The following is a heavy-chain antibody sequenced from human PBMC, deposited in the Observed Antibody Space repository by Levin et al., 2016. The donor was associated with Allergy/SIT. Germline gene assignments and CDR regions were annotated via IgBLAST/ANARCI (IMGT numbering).Heavy chain of an antibody. Sequence: GESLKISCKGSGYSFTSYWIGWVRQMPGKGLEWMGIIYPGDSDTRYSPSFQGQVTISADKSISTAYLQWSSLKASDTAMYYCARQLYYDSSGYPLFTNYGMDVWGQGTTVTVSS. D-gene: IGHD3-22*01. V-gene: IGHV5-51*01. CDR3: ARQLYYDSSGYPLFTNYGMDV. J-gene: IGHJ6*02. CDR1: GYSFTSYW. CDR2: IYPGDSDT.